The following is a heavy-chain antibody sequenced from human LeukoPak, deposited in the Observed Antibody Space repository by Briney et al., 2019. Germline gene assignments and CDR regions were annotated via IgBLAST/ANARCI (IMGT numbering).Heavy chain of an antibody. V-gene: IGHV3-20*04. CDR2: INWNGGST. D-gene: IGHD3-3*01. CDR3: ARDRFLEWLLPFDY. J-gene: IGHJ4*02. CDR1: GFTFDDYG. Sequence: GGSLRLSCAASGFTFDDYGMSWVRQAPGKGLEWVSGINWNGGSTVYADSVKGRFTISRDNAKNSLYLQMNSLRAEDTALYYCARDRFLEWLLPFDYWGQGTLVTVSS.